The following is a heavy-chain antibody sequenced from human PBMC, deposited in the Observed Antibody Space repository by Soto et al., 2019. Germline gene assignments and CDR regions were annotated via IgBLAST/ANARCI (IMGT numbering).Heavy chain of an antibody. CDR3: ARDSDCHSTSCFFPPHV. CDR2: ISGGGSYI. Sequence: VGSLRLSCSASGYTFSDENMSWVRQVPGKGLEWVSGISGGGSYIFYADSVQGRFSISRDNPKNSLFLEMNSLRVEDTAVYYCARDSDCHSTSCFFPPHVWGQGTTVTVSS. CDR1: GYTFSDEN. D-gene: IGHD2-2*01. V-gene: IGHV3-21*06. J-gene: IGHJ6*02.